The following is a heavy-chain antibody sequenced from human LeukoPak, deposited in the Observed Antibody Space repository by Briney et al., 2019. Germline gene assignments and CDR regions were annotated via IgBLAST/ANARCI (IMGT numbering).Heavy chain of an antibody. V-gene: IGHV5-51*01. CDR2: IYPGDSST. J-gene: IGHJ3*02. D-gene: IGHD3-10*01. CDR3: ARGMTNYVSGSYYNSYDASDT. Sequence: GESLKISCKASGYSFTTYWIGWVRQVSGKGLEWMGIIYPGDSSTRYSPSFQGQISFSADKSITTAYLQWGGLTASDIAMYYCARGMTNYVSGSYYNSYDASDTWGQGTMVTVSS. CDR1: GYSFTTYW.